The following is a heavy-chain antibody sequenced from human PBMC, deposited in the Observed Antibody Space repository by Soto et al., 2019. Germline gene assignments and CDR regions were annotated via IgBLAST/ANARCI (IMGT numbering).Heavy chain of an antibody. J-gene: IGHJ1*01. CDR2: ISYDGSNK. CDR3: AKDRDGSGWWLSFFQH. D-gene: IGHD6-19*01. V-gene: IGHV3-30*18. Sequence: GGSLRLSCAASGFTFSSYGMHWVRQAPGKGLEWVAVISYDGSNKYYADSVKGRFTISRDNSKNTLYLQMNSLRAEDTAVYYCAKDRDGSGWWLSFFQHWGQGTLVTVSS. CDR1: GFTFSSYG.